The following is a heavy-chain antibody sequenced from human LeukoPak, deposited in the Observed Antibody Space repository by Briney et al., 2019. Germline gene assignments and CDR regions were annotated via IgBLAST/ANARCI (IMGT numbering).Heavy chain of an antibody. CDR1: GFTFSNAW. Sequence: KAGGSLRLSCAASGFTFSNAWMSWVRQAPGKGLEWVGRIKSKTDGGTTDYAAPVKGRFTISRDDSKNTLYLQMNSLKTEDTAVYYCTTDLPCSSPSCPPWAFDIGGQGTMVTVSS. CDR2: IKSKTDGGTT. J-gene: IGHJ3*02. D-gene: IGHD2-2*01. V-gene: IGHV3-15*01. CDR3: TTDLPCSSPSCPPWAFDI.